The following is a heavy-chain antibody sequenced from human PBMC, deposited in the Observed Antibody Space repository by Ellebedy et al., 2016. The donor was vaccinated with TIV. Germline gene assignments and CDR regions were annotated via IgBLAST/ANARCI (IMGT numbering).Heavy chain of an antibody. CDR3: ARGPFMITFGGVIMDV. CDR1: GYTFTSYD. J-gene: IGHJ6*02. V-gene: IGHV1-8*01. Sequence: AASVKVSCKASGYTFTSYDINWVRQATGQGLEWMGWMNPNSGNTEYAQKFQGRVTMTRNTSITTAFMELSRLRSEDTAVYYCARGPFMITFGGVIMDVWGQGTTVTVSS. CDR2: MNPNSGNT. D-gene: IGHD3-16*02.